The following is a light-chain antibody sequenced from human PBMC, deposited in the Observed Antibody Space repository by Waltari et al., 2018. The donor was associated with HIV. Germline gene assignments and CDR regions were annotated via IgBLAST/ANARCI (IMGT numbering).Light chain of an antibody. Sequence: DVQMTQSPSTLSASVGYGVALTCRASQIINNWLAWYQQRPGRPPKLLIYKTSNLESGVPVRFIGSGSGAEFTLTIDGLQPDDFATYFCQQYNSHSYTFGQGTRLDI. V-gene: IGKV1-5*03. J-gene: IGKJ2*01. CDR3: QQYNSHSYT. CDR1: QIINNW. CDR2: KTS.